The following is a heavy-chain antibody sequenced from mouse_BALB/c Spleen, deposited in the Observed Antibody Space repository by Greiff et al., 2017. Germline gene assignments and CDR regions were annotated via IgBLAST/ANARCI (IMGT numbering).Heavy chain of an antibody. CDR1: GYSITSDYA. Sequence: EVQLQQSGPGLVKPSQSLSLTCTVTGYSITSDYAWNWIRQFPGNKLEWMGYISYSGSTSYNPSLKSRISITRDTSKNQFFLQLNSVTTEDTATYYCARSPDRGYDAMDYWGQGTSVTVSS. D-gene: IGHD3-1*01. V-gene: IGHV3-2*02. CDR2: ISYSGST. J-gene: IGHJ4*01. CDR3: ARSPDRGYDAMDY.